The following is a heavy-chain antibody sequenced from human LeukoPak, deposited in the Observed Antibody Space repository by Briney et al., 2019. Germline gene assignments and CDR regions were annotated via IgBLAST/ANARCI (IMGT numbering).Heavy chain of an antibody. V-gene: IGHV1-69*13. CDR3: ARLWFGEILFDY. CDR1: GGTFSSYA. J-gene: IGHJ4*02. D-gene: IGHD3-10*01. CDR2: IIPIFGTA. Sequence: SVKVSCKASGGTFSSYAISWVRQAPGQGLEWMGGIIPIFGTANYAQKFQGRVTITADESTSTAYMELSSLRSEDTAVYYCARLWFGEILFDYWGQGALVTVSS.